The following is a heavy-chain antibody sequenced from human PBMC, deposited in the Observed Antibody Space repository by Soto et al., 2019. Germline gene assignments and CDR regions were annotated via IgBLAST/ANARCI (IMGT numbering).Heavy chain of an antibody. CDR2: LYSGGTT. D-gene: IGHD3-10*01. J-gene: IGHJ4*03. CDR3: ARGLYVSGSVSSDS. Sequence: EVQLVESGGGLIQPGGSLRLSCAASGFNFIRKYMIWVRQAPGKGLEWVSILYSGGTTYYADSVKGRFTISRDTSENTLFIYMKTLRAEDTPVYYSARGLYVSGSVSSDSCGAGTLFTVSS. CDR1: GFNFIRKY. V-gene: IGHV3-53*01.